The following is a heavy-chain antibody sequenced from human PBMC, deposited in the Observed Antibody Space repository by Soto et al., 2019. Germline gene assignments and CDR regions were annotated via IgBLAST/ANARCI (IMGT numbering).Heavy chain of an antibody. Sequence: GASVKVSCKASGGTFSSYAISWVRQAPGQGLEWMGGIVPIYGTANYAQKFQGRVTITEDKSMSTAYMELSSLRSEDTAVYYCATRYINYYGSGSYLYYFDYWGQGTLVTVSS. V-gene: IGHV1-69*06. CDR1: GGTFSSYA. J-gene: IGHJ4*02. CDR3: ATRYINYYGSGSYLYYFDY. D-gene: IGHD3-10*01. CDR2: IVPIYGTA.